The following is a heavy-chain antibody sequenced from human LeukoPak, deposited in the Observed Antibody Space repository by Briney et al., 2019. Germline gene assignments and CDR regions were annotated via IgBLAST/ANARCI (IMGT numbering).Heavy chain of an antibody. CDR3: ARVLVPAGGGVVDY. Sequence: ASVKVFCKASGYTFTDYYMHWVRQAPGQGLEWMGWINSNSGGTNYAQKFQGRVTMTRDTSISTVYMELSSLRSDDTAVYYCARVLVPAGGGVVDYWGQGTLVTVSS. CDR2: INSNSGGT. J-gene: IGHJ4*02. CDR1: GYTFTDYY. V-gene: IGHV1-2*02. D-gene: IGHD3-16*01.